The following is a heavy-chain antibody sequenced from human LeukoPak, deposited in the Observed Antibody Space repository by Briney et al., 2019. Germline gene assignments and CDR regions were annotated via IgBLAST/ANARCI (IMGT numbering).Heavy chain of an antibody. CDR3: AKGYYDSSGYYPGYFQH. D-gene: IGHD3-22*01. Sequence: SETLSLTCTVSGGSISSYYWSWIRQPPGKGLEWIGYIYYSGSTNYNPSLKSRVTISVDTSKNQFSLKLSSVTAADTAVYSCAKGYYDSSGYYPGYFQHWGQGTLVTVSS. CDR1: GGSISSYY. J-gene: IGHJ1*01. CDR2: IYYSGST. V-gene: IGHV4-59*01.